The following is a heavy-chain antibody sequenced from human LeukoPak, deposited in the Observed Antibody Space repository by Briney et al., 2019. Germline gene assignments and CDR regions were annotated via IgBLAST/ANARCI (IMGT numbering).Heavy chain of an antibody. CDR1: GGSISSSNYF. D-gene: IGHD4-23*01. Sequence: PSETLSLTCTVSGGSISSSNYFWGWIRQLPGKGLEWIGSVYYSGSTYYNPSLKSRVTISVDTPKNQFSLKLSSVTAADTAVYYCARGLTRFGNSGVLGYWGQGTLVTVSS. CDR2: VYYSGST. V-gene: IGHV4-39*07. J-gene: IGHJ4*02. CDR3: ARGLTRFGNSGVLGY.